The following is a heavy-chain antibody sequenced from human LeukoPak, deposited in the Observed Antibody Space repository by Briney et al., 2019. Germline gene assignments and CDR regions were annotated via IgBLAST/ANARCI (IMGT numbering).Heavy chain of an antibody. V-gene: IGHV4-4*07. CDR3: AAMTTVTMYSYFFDS. J-gene: IGHJ4*02. CDR2: IYNNEST. Sequence: SETLSLTCTVSGDAVYYWNWIRQPAGKGLEWIGRIYNNESTWSNPSLKSRVSMSIDTSKNQFSLKLSSVTAADTAIYYCAAMTTVTMYSYFFDSWGQGTLLTVSS. D-gene: IGHD4-17*01. CDR1: GDAVYY.